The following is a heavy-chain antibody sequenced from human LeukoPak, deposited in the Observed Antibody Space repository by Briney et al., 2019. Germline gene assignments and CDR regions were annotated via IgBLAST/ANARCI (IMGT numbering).Heavy chain of an antibody. CDR2: ISSNGGST. CDR3: ARDPENIVATIGYYDY. D-gene: IGHD5-12*01. CDR1: GFTFSSYA. J-gene: IGHJ4*02. V-gene: IGHV3-64*01. Sequence: GGSLXLSCAASGFTFSSYAMHWVRQAPGKGLEXVSAISSNGGSTYYANSVKGRFTISRDNSKNTLYLQMGSLRAEDMAVYYCARDPENIVATIGYYDYWGQGTLVTVSS.